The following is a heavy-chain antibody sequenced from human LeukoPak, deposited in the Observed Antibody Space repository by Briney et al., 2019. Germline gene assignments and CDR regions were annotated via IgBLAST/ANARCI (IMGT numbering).Heavy chain of an antibody. J-gene: IGHJ4*02. CDR2: IIPILGIA. D-gene: IGHD6-13*01. V-gene: IGHV1-69*04. Sequence: SVKVSCKASGYTFTSYGISWVRQAPGQGLEWMGRIIPILGIANYAQKFQGRVTITADKSTSTAYMELSSLRSEDTAVYYCARDYRSSFNYWGQGTLVTVSS. CDR3: ARDYRSSFNY. CDR1: GYTFTSYG.